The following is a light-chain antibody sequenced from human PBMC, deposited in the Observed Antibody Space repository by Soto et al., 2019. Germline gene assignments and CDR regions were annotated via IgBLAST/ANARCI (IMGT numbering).Light chain of an antibody. CDR2: AAS. CDR3: QQYNSYWT. CDR1: QSISSY. V-gene: IGKV1-39*01. Sequence: IQMTQSPSSLSSSLGDRVTITCRASQSISSYLNWYQQKPGKAPKLLIYAASSLQSGVPSRFSGGGSGTDLTLTISRLEPVDFATYYCQQYNSYWTFGQGTKVDI. J-gene: IGKJ1*01.